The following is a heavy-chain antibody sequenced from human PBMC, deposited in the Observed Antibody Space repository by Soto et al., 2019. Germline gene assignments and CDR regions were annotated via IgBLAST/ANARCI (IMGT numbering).Heavy chain of an antibody. V-gene: IGHV1-18*01. CDR2: ISAYNGNT. CDR3: ARNRPIRVSSGWFDP. Sequence: QVQLVQSGAEVKKPGASVKVSCKASGYTFTSYGISWVRQAPGQGLEWMGWISAYNGNTNYAQKLQGRVTMTTDTSTSTADMELGSLRSDDTAVYYCARNRPIRVSSGWFDPWGQGTLVTVSS. CDR1: GYTFTSYG. D-gene: IGHD6-19*01. J-gene: IGHJ5*02.